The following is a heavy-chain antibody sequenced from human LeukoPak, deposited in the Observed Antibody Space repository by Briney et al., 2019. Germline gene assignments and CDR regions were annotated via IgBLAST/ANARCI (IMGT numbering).Heavy chain of an antibody. CDR3: ARDLGSDGFNLRNWFDP. D-gene: IGHD5-24*01. CDR1: GGSINSGGYY. J-gene: IGHJ5*02. Sequence: SQTLSLTCTVSGGSINSGGYYWSWIRQHPGKGLERIGYISYTGSRYYNPSLKSRVTISIDTSKNQFSLNLTSVTAADTAVYYCARDLGSDGFNLRNWFDPWGQGTLVTVSS. CDR2: ISYTGSR. V-gene: IGHV4-31*03.